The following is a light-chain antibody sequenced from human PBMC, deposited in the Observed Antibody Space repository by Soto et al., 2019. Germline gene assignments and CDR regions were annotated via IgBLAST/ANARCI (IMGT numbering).Light chain of an antibody. J-gene: IGKJ4*01. CDR1: QIISDW. Sequence: DIPMTQSPSTLSAFVGDRVTITCRASQIISDWLAWYQQKPGQAPKLLIYKASILHSGVPSRFTGSGSGTEFTLTISSLQPDDFATYYCQEYNTYSLTFGGGSKVEIK. V-gene: IGKV1-5*03. CDR2: KAS. CDR3: QEYNTYSLT.